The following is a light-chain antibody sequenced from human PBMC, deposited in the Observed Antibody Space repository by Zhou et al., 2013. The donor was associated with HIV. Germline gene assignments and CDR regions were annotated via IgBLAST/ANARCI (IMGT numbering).Light chain of an antibody. V-gene: IGKV1-39*01. J-gene: IGKJ5*01. CDR2: AAS. CDR3: QQSYSSPPT. CDR1: QSIITF. Sequence: IQMTQSPSTVSAFVGGQVTITCRASQSIITFLNWYQQKPGKAPKLLIYAASSLRSGVPSRFSGSGSGTEFTLSISSLQPEDFATYYCQQSYSSPPTFGQGTRLEI.